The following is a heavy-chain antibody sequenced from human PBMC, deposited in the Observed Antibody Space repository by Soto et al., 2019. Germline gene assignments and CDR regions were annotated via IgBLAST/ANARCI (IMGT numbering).Heavy chain of an antibody. V-gene: IGHV1-69*12. J-gene: IGHJ4*02. CDR1: GGTFSSYA. CDR2: IIPIFGTA. D-gene: IGHD6-13*01. Sequence: QVQLVQSGAEVKKPGSSVKVSCKASGGTFSSYAISWVRQAPGQGLEWMGGIIPIFGTANYAQKFQGRVTITADESTSTAYRELSSLRSEDTAVYYCAREGTEGAAAGSSGFDYWGQGTLVTVSS. CDR3: AREGTEGAAAGSSGFDY.